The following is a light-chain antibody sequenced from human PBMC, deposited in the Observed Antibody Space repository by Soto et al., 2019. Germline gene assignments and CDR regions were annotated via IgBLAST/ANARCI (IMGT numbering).Light chain of an antibody. CDR2: TAS. Sequence: DIQMTQSPSILSASVADRVTITCRASQNIGRWLAWYQQKPGKAPKLLIYTASSLESGVPSRFSGSGSGTEFTLTISSLQPDDFATYYCQQYDSYSWTCGQGTKVEIK. J-gene: IGKJ1*01. V-gene: IGKV1-5*03. CDR1: QNIGRW. CDR3: QQYDSYSWT.